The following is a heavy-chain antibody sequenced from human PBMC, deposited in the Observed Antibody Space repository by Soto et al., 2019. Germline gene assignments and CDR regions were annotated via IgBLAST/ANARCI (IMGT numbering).Heavy chain of an antibody. CDR3: ARYYDYIGGSYRLDY. J-gene: IGHJ4*01. V-gene: IGHV3-21*01. Sequence: EVQLVESGGGLVKPGGSLTLSCAASGFTFSSYRMNWVRQAPGKGLEWVSSISSSSSYIYYADSVKGRFTISRDNDKNSRSLPRNSRAAEGTDADHCARYYDYIGGSYRLDYWGHGTLVTVSS. CDR2: ISSSSSYI. CDR1: GFTFSSYR. D-gene: IGHD3-16*02.